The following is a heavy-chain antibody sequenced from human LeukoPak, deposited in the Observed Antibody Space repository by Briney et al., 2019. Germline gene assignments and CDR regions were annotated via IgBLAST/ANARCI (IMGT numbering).Heavy chain of an antibody. D-gene: IGHD2-2*01. Sequence: TGGSLRLSCAASGFTFSSYAMSGVRQAPGKGLEWVSAISGSGGSTYYADSVKGRFTISRDNSKNTLYLQMNSLRAEDTAVYYCAKESCSSTSCYNFDYWGQGTLVTVSS. CDR1: GFTFSSYA. V-gene: IGHV3-23*01. CDR2: ISGSGGST. J-gene: IGHJ4*02. CDR3: AKESCSSTSCYNFDY.